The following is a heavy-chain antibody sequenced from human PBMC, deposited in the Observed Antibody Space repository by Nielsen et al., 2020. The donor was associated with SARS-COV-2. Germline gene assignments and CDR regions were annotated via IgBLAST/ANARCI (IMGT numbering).Heavy chain of an antibody. CDR3: ARQPEGNDYYYYYMDV. D-gene: IGHD4-23*01. J-gene: IGHJ6*03. Sequence: WIRQPPGKGLEWIGSIYYSGSTYYNPSLKSRVTISVDTSKNQFSLKLSSVTAADMAVYYCARQPEGNDYYYYYMDVWGKGTTVTVSS. V-gene: IGHV4-39*07. CDR2: IYYSGST.